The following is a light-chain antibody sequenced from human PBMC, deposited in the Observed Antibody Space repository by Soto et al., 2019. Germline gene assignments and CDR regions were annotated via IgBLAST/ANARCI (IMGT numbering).Light chain of an antibody. CDR2: GAS. CDR1: QSLITRY. J-gene: IGKJ5*01. Sequence: EIVLTQSPGTLSLFPGERATLSCRASQSLITRYLAWYQQQPGQAPSLLIYGASSRAAVIPDRFSGSWSGTYFTITISRLEPEDFAVYSCQQYGTSPTFGQGTRLEIK. CDR3: QQYGTSPT. V-gene: IGKV3-20*01.